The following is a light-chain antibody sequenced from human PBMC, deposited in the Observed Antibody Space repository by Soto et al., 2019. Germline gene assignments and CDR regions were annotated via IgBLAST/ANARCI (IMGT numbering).Light chain of an antibody. Sequence: DIQMTQSPSSLSASVGDRVTITCRASQDIRSALGWYQQKPGQAPTRLIYRTSPSQGGVSSRFSGAQSGTQFHLTISGLQHEAVAPYYCLQHHSYPATFGHGT. CDR1: QDIRSA. CDR2: RTS. CDR3: LQHHSYPAT. J-gene: IGKJ2*01. V-gene: IGKV1-17*01.